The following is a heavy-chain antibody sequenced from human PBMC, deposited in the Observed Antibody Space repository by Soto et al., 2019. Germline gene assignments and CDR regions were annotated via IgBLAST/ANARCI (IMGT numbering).Heavy chain of an antibody. CDR1: GYTFTNSG. Sequence: ASVKVSCKASGYTFTNSGISWVRQAPGQGLEWMGWISTDNGNTKYAQKLQGRVTITTDTSASTAYMELSSLRSEDTAVYYCARDLGVVRSKSMDVWGQGTTVTVSS. D-gene: IGHD3-10*01. V-gene: IGHV1-18*01. CDR3: ARDLGVVRSKSMDV. CDR2: ISTDNGNT. J-gene: IGHJ6*02.